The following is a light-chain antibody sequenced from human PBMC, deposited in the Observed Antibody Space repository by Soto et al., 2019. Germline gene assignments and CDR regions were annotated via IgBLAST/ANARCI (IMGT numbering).Light chain of an antibody. J-gene: IGKJ1*01. CDR3: QQYNNWPPWT. Sequence: EIVMTQSPATLSVSPGERATLSCRASQSVSSNLAWYQHKPGQAPRLLSYGASTRANDIPATFSGSGSGTEFNLAVSSLQSEDFAVYYCQQYNNWPPWTCGEGTKVEIK. CDR2: GAS. CDR1: QSVSSN. V-gene: IGKV3-15*01.